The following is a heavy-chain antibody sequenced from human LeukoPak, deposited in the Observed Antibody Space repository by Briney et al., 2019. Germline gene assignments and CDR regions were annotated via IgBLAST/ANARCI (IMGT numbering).Heavy chain of an antibody. CDR3: ARDFRETQRRSMRRYYYYYMDV. CDR2: VYTSGST. J-gene: IGHJ6*03. V-gene: IGHV4-61*02. Sequence: SQTLSLTCTVSGGSISSDDYYWSWIRQPAGKGLEWIGRVYTSGSTNYNPSLRSRVTISVDTSKNQFSLKLSSVTAADTAVYYCARDFRETQRRSMRRYYYYYMDVWGKGTTVTVSS. CDR1: GGSISSDDYY. D-gene: IGHD5-24*01.